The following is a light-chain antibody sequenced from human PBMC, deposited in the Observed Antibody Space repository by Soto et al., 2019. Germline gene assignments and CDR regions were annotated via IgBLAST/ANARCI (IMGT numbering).Light chain of an antibody. CDR3: ISYTSSSTLEGVV. J-gene: IGLJ2*01. CDR1: SSDVGGYNY. V-gene: IGLV2-14*01. Sequence: QSALTQPASVSGSPGQSITISCTGTSSDVGGYNYVSWYQQHPGKAPKLMIYDVSNRPSGVSNRFSGSKSGNTASLTISGLQAEDAADYYCISYTSSSTLEGVVFGGGTKVTVL. CDR2: DVS.